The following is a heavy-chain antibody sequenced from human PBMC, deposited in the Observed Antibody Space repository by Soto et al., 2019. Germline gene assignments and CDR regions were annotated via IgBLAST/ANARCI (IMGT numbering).Heavy chain of an antibody. V-gene: IGHV3-30*18. CDR2: ISYDGSNK. CDR3: AKEGGYYGSGSYSVGENYYGMDV. CDR1: GFTFSSYG. D-gene: IGHD3-10*01. J-gene: IGHJ6*02. Sequence: QVQLVESGGGVVQPGRSLRLSCAASGFTFSSYGMHWVRQAPGKGLEWVAVISYDGSNKYYADSVKGRFTISRDNSKNTVYLQMNRLRAEYTAVYYCAKEGGYYGSGSYSVGENYYGMDVWGQGTTVTVSS.